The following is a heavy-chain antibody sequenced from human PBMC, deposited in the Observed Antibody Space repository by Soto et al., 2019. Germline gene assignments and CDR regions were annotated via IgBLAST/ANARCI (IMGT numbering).Heavy chain of an antibody. J-gene: IGHJ4*02. CDR2: INSDGSST. CDR3: ARGTPPLWFGELPPIDY. Sequence: GGSLRLSCAASGFTFSSYWMHWVRQAPGKGLVWVSRINSDGSSTSYADSVKGRFTISRDNAKNTLYLQMNSLRAEDTAVYYCARGTPPLWFGELPPIDYWGQGTLVTVSS. CDR1: GFTFSSYW. V-gene: IGHV3-74*01. D-gene: IGHD3-10*01.